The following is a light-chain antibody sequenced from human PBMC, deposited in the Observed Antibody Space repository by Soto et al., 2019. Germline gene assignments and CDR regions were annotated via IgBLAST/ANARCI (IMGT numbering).Light chain of an antibody. CDR2: AAS. CDR3: QQLNTYPRIT. J-gene: IGKJ5*01. V-gene: IGKV1-9*01. Sequence: DIQLTQSPSFLSASVGDRVTITCRASQGISSYLAWYQQKPGKAPKVLIYAASTLQSGVPSRFSGSGSGTEFTLTISSLQPEDFATSYCQQLNTYPRITFGQGTRLEIK. CDR1: QGISSY.